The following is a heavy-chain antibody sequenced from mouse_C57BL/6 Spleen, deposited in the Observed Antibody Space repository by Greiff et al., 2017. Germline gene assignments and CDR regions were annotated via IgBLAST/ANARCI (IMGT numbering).Heavy chain of an antibody. CDR2: INPSSGYT. V-gene: IGHV1-7*01. D-gene: IGHD1-1*01. CDR3: ASLSYGSSGGFAY. CDR1: GYTFTSYW. J-gene: IGHJ3*01. Sequence: VQLQQSGAELAKPGASVKLSCKASGYTFTSYWMHWVKQRPGQGLEWIGYINPSSGYTKYKQKFKDKATLTADKSSSTAYMQLSSLTYEDSAVYYCASLSYGSSGGFAYWGQGTLVTVSA.